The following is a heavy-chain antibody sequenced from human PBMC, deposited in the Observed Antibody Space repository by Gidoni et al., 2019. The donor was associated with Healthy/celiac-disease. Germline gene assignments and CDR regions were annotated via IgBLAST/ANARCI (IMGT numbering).Heavy chain of an antibody. V-gene: IGHV1-69*01. CDR3: AGPPPPASGHYYYYYYMDV. D-gene: IGHD2-2*01. Sequence: QVQLVQSGAEVKKPGSSVKVSCKASGGTFSSSAISWVRQAPGQGLEWMGWIIPIFGTANYAQKFQGRVTITADESTSTAYMELSSLRSEDTAVYYCAGPPPPASGHYYYYYYMDVWGKGTTVTVSS. CDR2: IIPIFGTA. CDR1: GGTFSSSA. J-gene: IGHJ6*03.